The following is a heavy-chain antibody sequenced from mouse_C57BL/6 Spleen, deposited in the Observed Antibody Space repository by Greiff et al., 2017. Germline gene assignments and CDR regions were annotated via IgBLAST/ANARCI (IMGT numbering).Heavy chain of an antibody. V-gene: IGHV2-9-1*01. D-gene: IGHD2-3*01. Sequence: QLQLKQSGPGLVAPSQSLSITCTVSGFSLPSYAISWVRQPPGKGLDWLGVIWTGGGTNYNSALTSRLIISKDNSKSQVFLKMNSLQTDDPARYYCSRYLYGYYDYWGQGTTLTVSS. CDR2: IWTGGGT. J-gene: IGHJ2*01. CDR1: GFSLPSYA. CDR3: SRYLYGYYDY.